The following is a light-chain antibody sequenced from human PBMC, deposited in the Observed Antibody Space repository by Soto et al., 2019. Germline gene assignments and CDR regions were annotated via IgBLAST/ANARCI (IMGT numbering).Light chain of an antibody. Sequence: DIQMTQSPSPLSGSVGDRVTITCRASQTISSWLAWYQQKPGKAPKLMIYKASTLKSGVPSRFSGSGSGTELTLTISSLQPDDVATYYCQHYNSYSEALGQGTKVDI. J-gene: IGKJ1*01. V-gene: IGKV1-5*03. CDR1: QTISSW. CDR2: KAS. CDR3: QHYNSYSEA.